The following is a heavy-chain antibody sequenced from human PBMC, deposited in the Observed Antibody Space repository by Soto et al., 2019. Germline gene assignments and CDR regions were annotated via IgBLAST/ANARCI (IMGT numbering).Heavy chain of an antibody. V-gene: IGHV3-7*01. Sequence: GGSLRLSCAASGFTFSSYWMSWVRQAPGKGLEWVANIKQDGSEKYYVDSVKGRFTISRDNAKNSLYLQMNSLRAEDTAVYYCARSFRVVVPAAINYYYYGMDVWGQGTTVTVS. D-gene: IGHD2-2*02. CDR1: GFTFSSYW. CDR2: IKQDGSEK. J-gene: IGHJ6*02. CDR3: ARSFRVVVPAAINYYYYGMDV.